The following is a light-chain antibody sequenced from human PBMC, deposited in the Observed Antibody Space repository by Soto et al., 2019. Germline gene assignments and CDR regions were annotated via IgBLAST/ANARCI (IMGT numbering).Light chain of an antibody. J-gene: IGKJ5*01. Sequence: EIVLTQSPGTLSCSPGERATLSCWASQSVTNKLAWYQQKPGQAPRLLIYGASTRATGISARFSGSGSGTEFTLTISSLQSEDFAVYYCQQYNNWPPITFGQGTRLEI. CDR3: QQYNNWPPIT. CDR2: GAS. CDR1: QSVTNK. V-gene: IGKV3-15*01.